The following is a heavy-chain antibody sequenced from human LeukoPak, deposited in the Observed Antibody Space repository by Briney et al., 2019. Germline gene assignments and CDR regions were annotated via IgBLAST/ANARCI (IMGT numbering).Heavy chain of an antibody. CDR3: ARDTSTAHGY. CDR1: GYIFSSYG. V-gene: IGHV1-18*01. J-gene: IGHJ4*02. Sequence: ASVKVSCKASGYIFSSYGMSWVRQAPGQGLEWMGWIHTYNGNAKFAQRFQGRLTMTADTSTSTVYMELRSLRSDDTAVYYCARDTSTAHGYWGQGTLVTVSS. CDR2: IHTYNGNA.